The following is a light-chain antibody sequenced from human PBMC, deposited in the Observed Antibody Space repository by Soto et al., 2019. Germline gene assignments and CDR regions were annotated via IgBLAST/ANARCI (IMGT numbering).Light chain of an antibody. J-gene: IGKJ2*01. CDR1: QSISIW. V-gene: IGKV1-5*01. CDR3: QQYETLLVT. CDR2: DAS. Sequence: DIQMTQSPSSLSASVGDRVTVTCRASQSISIWLAWYQQKPGKAPKLLIYDASNLDIGVPSRFSGSGSGTEFTLPLSSLQPDDFATYYCQQYETLLVTFGQGTKLEI.